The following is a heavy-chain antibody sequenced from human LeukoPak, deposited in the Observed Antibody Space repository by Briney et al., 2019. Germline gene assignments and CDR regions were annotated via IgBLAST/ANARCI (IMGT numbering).Heavy chain of an antibody. CDR1: GFTFSSYG. J-gene: IGHJ3*02. CDR3: ARFDVLRFLEWPARSDAFDI. Sequence: GGSLRLSCAASGFTFSSYGMSWVRQAPGKGLVWVSRINSDGSSTSYADSVKGRFTISRDNAKNTLYLQMNSLRAEDTAVYYCARFDVLRFLEWPARSDAFDIWGQGTMVTVSS. V-gene: IGHV3-74*01. CDR2: INSDGSST. D-gene: IGHD3-3*01.